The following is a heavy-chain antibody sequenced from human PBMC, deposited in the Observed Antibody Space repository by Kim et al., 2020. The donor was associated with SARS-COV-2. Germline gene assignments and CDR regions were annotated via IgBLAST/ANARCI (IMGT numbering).Heavy chain of an antibody. Sequence: ASVKVSCKASGYTFTSYGISWVRQAPGQGLEWMGLISPYNDNTNYAQKLQGRVTMTTDTSTSTAYMELRSLRSDDTAVYYCARDLLYNYSLEHPFDYWGQGTLVTVSS. D-gene: IGHD3-3*01. J-gene: IGHJ4*02. CDR1: GYTFTSYG. CDR3: ARDLLYNYSLEHPFDY. CDR2: ISPYNDNT. V-gene: IGHV1-18*01.